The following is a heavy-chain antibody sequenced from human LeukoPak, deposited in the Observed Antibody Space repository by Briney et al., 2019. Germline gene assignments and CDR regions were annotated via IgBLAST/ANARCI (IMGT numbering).Heavy chain of an antibody. V-gene: IGHV5-51*01. CDR3: ARHGLYRGYSGYPSSDY. J-gene: IGHJ4*02. CDR1: GYSFTSYW. D-gene: IGHD5-12*01. CDR2: IYPGDSDT. Sequence: GESLKISCKGSGYSFTSYWIGWVRQMPGKGLEWMGIIYPGDSDTRYSPSFQGLVTISADKSISTAYLQWSSLKASDTAMYYCARHGLYRGYSGYPSSDYWGQGTLLTVSS.